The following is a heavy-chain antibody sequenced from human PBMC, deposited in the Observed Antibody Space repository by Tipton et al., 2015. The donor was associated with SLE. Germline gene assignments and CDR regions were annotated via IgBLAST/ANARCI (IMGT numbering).Heavy chain of an antibody. CDR2: IYSGGST. CDR1: GLTVSSNY. CDR3: ARGHCTGGVCSDAFDI. Sequence: SLRLSCAASGLTVSSNYMSWVRQAPGKGLEWVSVIYSGGSTYYADSVKGRFTISRDNSKNTLYLQMNSLRAEDTAVYYCARGHCTGGVCSDAFDIWGQGTMVTVSS. D-gene: IGHD2-8*02. V-gene: IGHV3-53*05. J-gene: IGHJ3*02.